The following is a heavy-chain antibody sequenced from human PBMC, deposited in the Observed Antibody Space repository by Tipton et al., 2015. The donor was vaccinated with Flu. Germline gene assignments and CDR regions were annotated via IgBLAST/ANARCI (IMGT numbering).Heavy chain of an antibody. CDR2: ISSSGSTI. Sequence: SLRLSCAASGFTFSSYEMNWVRQAPGKGLEWVSHISSSGSTIYYADSVKGRFTISRDNAKNSLYLQMNSLRAEDTAVYYCARVDFWSGIKPSAPDYWGQGTLVTASS. V-gene: IGHV3-48*03. D-gene: IGHD3-3*01. CDR1: GFTFSSYE. CDR3: ARVDFWSGIKPSAPDY. J-gene: IGHJ4*02.